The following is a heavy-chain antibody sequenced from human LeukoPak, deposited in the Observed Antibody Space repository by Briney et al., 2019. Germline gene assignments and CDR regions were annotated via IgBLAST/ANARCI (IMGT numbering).Heavy chain of an antibody. Sequence: ASVKVSCKASGYTFTSYGISWVRQAPGQGLEWMGRINPNSGGTNYAQKFQGRVTMTRDTSISTAYMELSRLRSDDTAVYYCARGDFSSGTYYFDYWGQGTLVTVSS. D-gene: IGHD6-25*01. CDR3: ARGDFSSGTYYFDY. CDR1: GYTFTSYG. CDR2: INPNSGGT. J-gene: IGHJ4*02. V-gene: IGHV1-2*06.